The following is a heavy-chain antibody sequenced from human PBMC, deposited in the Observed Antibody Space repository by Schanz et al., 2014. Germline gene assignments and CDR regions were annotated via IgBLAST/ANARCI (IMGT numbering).Heavy chain of an antibody. CDR1: GYTFTSYA. Sequence: QVQLVQSWAEMKKPGASVKVSCKASGYTFTSYAMHWVRQAPGHRPEWMGWMQPDSGKTHYAEKFQGRVAMTRDVSISTAYMELSSLASEDTAVYYCARGQRRTIGRPFGPWGQGTLVTVSA. CDR3: ARGQRRTIGRPFGP. CDR2: MQPDSGKT. J-gene: IGHJ5*02. V-gene: IGHV1-8*01. D-gene: IGHD6-25*01.